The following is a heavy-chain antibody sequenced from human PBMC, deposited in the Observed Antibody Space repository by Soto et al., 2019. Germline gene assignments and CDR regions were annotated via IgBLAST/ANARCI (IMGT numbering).Heavy chain of an antibody. CDR3: AKGSEWLLQKWFVH. CDR2: ISWNSGSI. Sequence: GGSLRLSCAASGFTFDDYAMHWVRQAPGKGLEWVSGISWNSGSIGYADSVKGRFTISRDNAKNSLYLQMNSLRAEDTALYYCAKGSEWLLQKWFVHWGQGPLVTVSS. CDR1: GFTFDDYA. V-gene: IGHV3-9*01. D-gene: IGHD3-3*01. J-gene: IGHJ5*02.